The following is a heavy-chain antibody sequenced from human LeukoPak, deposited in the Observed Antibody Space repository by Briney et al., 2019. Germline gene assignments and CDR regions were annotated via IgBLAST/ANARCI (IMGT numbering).Heavy chain of an antibody. CDR3: ARPTDGDSTRYGMDV. J-gene: IGHJ6*02. CDR2: INSGGST. D-gene: IGHD2-21*02. CDR1: GFVVGGNY. V-gene: IGHV3-53*01. Sequence: GGSLRLSCAASGFVVGGNYMSWVRQAPGKGLEWVSVINSGGSTYYADSVKGRFSTSRDSSTSTLFLQMDSLRVEDTAMYYCARPTDGDSTRYGMDVWGQGTTVIVSS.